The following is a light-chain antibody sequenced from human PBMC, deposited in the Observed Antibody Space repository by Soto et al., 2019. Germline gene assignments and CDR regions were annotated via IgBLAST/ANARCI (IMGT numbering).Light chain of an antibody. CDR3: SSYTSTYIWV. Sequence: QSALTQPASVSGSPGQSITISCTGTSNDIGSHNFVSWHQQHPGKAPKFIIYGVSNRPSGVSNRFSGSKSGNTASLTISGLQADDEADYYCSSYTSTYIWVFGGGTKLTVL. J-gene: IGLJ3*02. V-gene: IGLV2-14*01. CDR1: SNDIGSHNF. CDR2: GVS.